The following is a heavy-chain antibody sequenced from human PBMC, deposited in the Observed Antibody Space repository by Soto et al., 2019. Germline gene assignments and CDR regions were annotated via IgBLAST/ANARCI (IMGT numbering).Heavy chain of an antibody. D-gene: IGHD1-1*01. CDR2: IYYSGST. V-gene: IGHV4-30-4*01. J-gene: IGHJ6*02. CDR1: GGSISSGDYY. CDR3: ARDPRETVTDSYQYYYYYGMDV. Sequence: PSETLSLTCTVSGGSISSGDYYWSWIRQPPGKGLEWIGYIYYSGSTYYNPSLKSRVTISVDTSKNQFSLKLSSVTAADTAVYYCARDPRETVTDSYQYYYYYGMDVWGQGTTVTVSS.